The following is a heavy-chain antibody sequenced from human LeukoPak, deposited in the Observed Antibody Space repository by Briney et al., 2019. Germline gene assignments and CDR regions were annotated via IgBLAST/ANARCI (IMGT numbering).Heavy chain of an antibody. Sequence: GGSLRLPCAASGFTFNSYWMSWVRQAPGKGLEWVANIKPDGSEKNYVDSVKGRFTISRDNAKNSLYLQMNSLRAEDTAMYYCTRAGYYSSGWNPFDYWGQGTLVTVSS. V-gene: IGHV3-7*01. CDR1: GFTFNSYW. CDR3: TRAGYYSSGWNPFDY. CDR2: IKPDGSEK. D-gene: IGHD6-19*01. J-gene: IGHJ4*02.